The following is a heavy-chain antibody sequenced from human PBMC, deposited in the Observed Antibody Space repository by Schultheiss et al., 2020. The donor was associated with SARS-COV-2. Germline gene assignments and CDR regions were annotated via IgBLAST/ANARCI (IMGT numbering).Heavy chain of an antibody. CDR1: GFTFSSYA. CDR2: ISSSGSTI. J-gene: IGHJ4*02. D-gene: IGHD3-10*01. V-gene: IGHV3-48*04. CDR3: ARDGSGSYYNHPPSYYFDY. Sequence: GGSLRLSCAASGFTFSSYAMSWVRQAPGKGLEWVSYISSSGSTIYYADSVKGRFTISRDNAKNTLYLQMNSLRAEDTAVYYCARDGSGSYYNHPPSYYFDYWGQGTLVTVSS.